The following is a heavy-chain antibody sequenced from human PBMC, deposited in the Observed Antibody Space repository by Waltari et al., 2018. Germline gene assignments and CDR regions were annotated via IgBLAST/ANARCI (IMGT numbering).Heavy chain of an antibody. Sequence: EVQVLDSGGGLVQPGGSLRLSCAASGFTFSNYAMTWVRQAPGKGLECVSSISKSGGATYYVDSVKGRFTISRDNSKNTVYLQMTSLRAENTAVYYCAKLAGIMAWHFDYWGQGTLVTVSS. CDR1: GFTFSNYA. D-gene: IGHD3-16*01. J-gene: IGHJ4*02. V-gene: IGHV3-23*01. CDR3: AKLAGIMAWHFDY. CDR2: ISKSGGAT.